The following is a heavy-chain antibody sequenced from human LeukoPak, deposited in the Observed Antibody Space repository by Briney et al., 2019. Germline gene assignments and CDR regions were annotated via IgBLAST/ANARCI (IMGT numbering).Heavy chain of an antibody. D-gene: IGHD5-24*01. Sequence: GGSLRLSCAASGFTFSSSAMSWVRQAPGKGLEWVSSISGSGSGGSTYYADSMKGRFTISRDNSKNTLYLQMNSLRAEDTAVYYCAKSGYNRFDYWGQGTLVTVSS. CDR1: GFTFSSSA. J-gene: IGHJ4*02. CDR3: AKSGYNRFDY. CDR2: ISGSGSGGST. V-gene: IGHV3-23*01.